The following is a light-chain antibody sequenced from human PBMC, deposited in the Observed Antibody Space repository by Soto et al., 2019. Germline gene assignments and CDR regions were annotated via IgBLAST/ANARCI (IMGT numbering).Light chain of an antibody. CDR2: DAS. CDR3: QHRSSWPGA. CDR1: QSVSSF. Sequence: EVVLTQSPDTLSLSPGERATLSFRASQSVSSFLAWYQQKPGQAPRLLIYDASNRATGISARFSGSGSGTDFTLTISSLEPEDFAVYYCQHRSSWPGAFGPGTKVDI. J-gene: IGKJ3*01. V-gene: IGKV3-11*01.